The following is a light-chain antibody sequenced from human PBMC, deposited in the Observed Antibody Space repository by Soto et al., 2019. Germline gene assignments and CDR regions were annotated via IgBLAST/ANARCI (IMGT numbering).Light chain of an antibody. V-gene: IGLV2-23*03. J-gene: IGLJ2*01. CDR3: CSYAGGSTFVV. Sequence: QSALTQPASVSGSPGQSITISCTGTSSDVGNYNLVSWYQQHPGKASKLMIYEGSKRPSGVSNRFSGSKSGNTASLTISGLQAEDEADYFCCSYAGGSTFVVFGGGTKLTVL. CDR1: SSDVGNYNL. CDR2: EGS.